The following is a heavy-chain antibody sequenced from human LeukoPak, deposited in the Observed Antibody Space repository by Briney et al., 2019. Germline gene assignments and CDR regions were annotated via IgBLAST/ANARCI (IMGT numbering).Heavy chain of an antibody. CDR3: ARSGYSCGHAFDI. Sequence: SETLSLTCTVSGGSISSYYWSWIRQPPGKGLEWIGYIYYSGSTNYNPSLKSRVTISVDTSKNQFSLKLSSVTAADTAVYYCARSGYSCGHAFDIWGQGTMVTVSS. J-gene: IGHJ3*02. CDR2: IYYSGST. D-gene: IGHD5-18*01. V-gene: IGHV4-59*08. CDR1: GGSISSYY.